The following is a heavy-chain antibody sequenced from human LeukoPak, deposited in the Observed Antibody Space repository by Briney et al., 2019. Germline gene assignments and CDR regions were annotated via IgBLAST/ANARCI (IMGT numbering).Heavy chain of an antibody. J-gene: IGHJ4*02. CDR1: VFTFSSYS. D-gene: IGHD2-2*01. CDR2: ISSSSSYI. V-gene: IGHV3-21*01. Sequence: GGSLRLSCAASVFTFSSYSMNWVRQAPGKGLEWVSSISSSSSYIYYADSVKGRFTISRDNAKNSLYLQMNSLRAEDTAVYYCATIVVVPAARSPGYWGQGTLVTVSS. CDR3: ATIVVVPAARSPGY.